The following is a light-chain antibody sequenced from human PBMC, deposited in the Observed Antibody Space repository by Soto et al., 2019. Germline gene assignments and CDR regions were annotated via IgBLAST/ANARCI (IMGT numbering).Light chain of an antibody. CDR1: SGHSNYA. Sequence: QPVLTQSPSASASLGASVKLTCTLSSGHSNYAIAWHQQQPEKGPRYLMKLNSDGSHSKVDGIPDRFSGSSSRAERYLTISSLQSEDEADSYCQPWGTDDYMVFGGGTNLTVL. V-gene: IGLV4-69*01. CDR2: LNSDGSH. CDR3: QPWGTDDYMV. J-gene: IGLJ2*01.